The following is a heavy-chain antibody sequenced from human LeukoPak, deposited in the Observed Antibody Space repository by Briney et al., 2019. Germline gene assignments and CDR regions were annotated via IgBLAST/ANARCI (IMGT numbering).Heavy chain of an antibody. CDR3: ARDTGEYGDSSDY. CDR1: GGAFSSYA. V-gene: IGHV1-69*13. CDR2: IIPIFGTA. D-gene: IGHD4-17*01. Sequence: SVEVSCKASGGAFSSYAISWVRQAPGQGLEWMGGIIPIFGTANYAQKFQGRVTITADESTSTAYMELSSLRSEDTAVYYCARDTGEYGDSSDYWGQGTLVTVSS. J-gene: IGHJ4*02.